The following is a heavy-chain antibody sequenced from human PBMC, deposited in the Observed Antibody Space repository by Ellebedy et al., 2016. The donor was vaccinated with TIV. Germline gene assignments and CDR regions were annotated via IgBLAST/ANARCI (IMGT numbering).Heavy chain of an antibody. CDR1: GGSISNYY. J-gene: IGHJ4*02. V-gene: IGHV4-59*01. CDR3: ARTIAVAGTFSFDY. CDR2: IFYSGST. D-gene: IGHD6-19*01. Sequence: SETLSLTCTVSGGSISNYYWSWIRQPPGKGLEWIGYIFYSGSTNYNPSLKSRVTISVDTYKNQFSLKLSSVTAADTAMYFCARTIAVAGTFSFDYWGQGTLVTVSS.